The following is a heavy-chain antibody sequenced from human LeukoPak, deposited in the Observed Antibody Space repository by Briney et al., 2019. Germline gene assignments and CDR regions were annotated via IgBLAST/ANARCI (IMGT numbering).Heavy chain of an antibody. Sequence: ASVKVSCKASGYTFTSYDINWVRQATGQGLEWMGWMNPNSGNTGYAQKFQSRVTMTRNTSISTAYMELSSLRSEDTAVYYCARFDFDNYYYYYYMDVWGKGTTVTVSS. V-gene: IGHV1-8*01. D-gene: IGHD3-9*01. J-gene: IGHJ6*03. CDR3: ARFDFDNYYYYYYMDV. CDR2: MNPNSGNT. CDR1: GYTFTSYD.